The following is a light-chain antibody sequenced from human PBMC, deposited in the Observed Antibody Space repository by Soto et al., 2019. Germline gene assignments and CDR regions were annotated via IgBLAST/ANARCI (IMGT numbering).Light chain of an antibody. CDR2: KAS. CDR3: QHYDSYPYT. Sequence: DIQMTQSPSTLSASVGDRVTITCRASQSISSWLAWYQQKPGKAPKLLIYKASSLESGVQSRFSGSRSATEFTLTISSLQPDDFATYYCQHYDSYPYTFGQGTKLEIK. V-gene: IGKV1-5*03. J-gene: IGKJ2*01. CDR1: QSISSW.